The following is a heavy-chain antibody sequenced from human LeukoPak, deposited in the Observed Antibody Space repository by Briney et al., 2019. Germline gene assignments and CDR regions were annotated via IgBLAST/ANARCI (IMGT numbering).Heavy chain of an antibody. D-gene: IGHD5-24*01. J-gene: IGHJ5*02. CDR1: GFTFSNYW. CDR3: ARASDPWLQLT. CDR2: IKQDGSEK. V-gene: IGHV3-7*05. Sequence: GGSLRLSCAASGFTFSNYWMIWVRQAPGEALEWVGNIKQDGSEKRYADSVRGRFSISRDNAQTSLYLQMNSLRAEDTAVYYCARASDPWLQLTWGQGTLVTVSS.